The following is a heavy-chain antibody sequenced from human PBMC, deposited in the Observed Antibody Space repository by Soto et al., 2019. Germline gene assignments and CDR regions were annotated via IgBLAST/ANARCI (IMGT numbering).Heavy chain of an antibody. CDR1: GGTFSSYA. Sequence: ASVKVSCKASGGTFSSYAISWVRQAPGQGLEWMGGIIPIFGTANYAQKFQGRVTITADKSTSTAYMELSSLRSEDTAVYYCARAHYDFWSGYRYLYGMDVWGQGTTVTVSS. CDR2: IIPIFGTA. D-gene: IGHD3-3*01. CDR3: ARAHYDFWSGYRYLYGMDV. V-gene: IGHV1-69*06. J-gene: IGHJ6*02.